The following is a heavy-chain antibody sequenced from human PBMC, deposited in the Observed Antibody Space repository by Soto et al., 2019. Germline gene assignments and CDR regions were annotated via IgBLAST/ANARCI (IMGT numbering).Heavy chain of an antibody. J-gene: IGHJ4*02. CDR2: INSDGSST. D-gene: IGHD6-6*01. Sequence: GGSLRLSCAASGFTFSSYWMHWVRQAPGKGLVWVSRINSDGSSTSYADSVKGRFTISRDNAKNTLYLQMNSLRAEDTAVYYCPRGCIAARRAHSPCGYWGQGTLVTVSS. V-gene: IGHV3-74*01. CDR1: GFTFSSYW. CDR3: PRGCIAARRAHSPCGY.